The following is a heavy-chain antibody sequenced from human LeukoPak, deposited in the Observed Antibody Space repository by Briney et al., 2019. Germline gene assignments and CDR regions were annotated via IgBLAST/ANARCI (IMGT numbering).Heavy chain of an antibody. V-gene: IGHV4-38-2*02. D-gene: IGHD5-12*01. CDR1: GYSISSGYY. Sequence: ETSETLSLTCTVSGYSISSGYYWGWIRQPPGKGLAWIGSIYHSGSTYYNPSLKSRVTISVDTSKNQFSLKLSSVTAADTAVYYCARWGGYDVFDYWGQGTLVTVSS. CDR3: ARWGGYDVFDY. CDR2: IYHSGST. J-gene: IGHJ4*02.